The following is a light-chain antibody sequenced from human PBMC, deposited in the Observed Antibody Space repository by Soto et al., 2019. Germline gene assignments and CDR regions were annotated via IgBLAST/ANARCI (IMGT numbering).Light chain of an antibody. CDR3: AAWDDSLSGVV. CDR2: RNN. Sequence: QSVLTQPPSASGTPEQRVTISCSGSSSNIGGNYVYWYQQLPGTAPKLLIYRNNQRPSGVPDRFSGSKSGTSASLAISGLRSEDESDYYCAAWDDSLSGVVFGGGTKLTVL. V-gene: IGLV1-47*01. CDR1: SSNIGGNY. J-gene: IGLJ2*01.